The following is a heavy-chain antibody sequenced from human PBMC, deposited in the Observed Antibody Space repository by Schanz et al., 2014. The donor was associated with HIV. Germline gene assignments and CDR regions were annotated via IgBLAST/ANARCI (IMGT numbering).Heavy chain of an antibody. CDR2: INPNSANT. CDR1: GYTFTSYY. D-gene: IGHD2-15*01. CDR3: ARGRSGYCSGGSCPYGRYYFDY. J-gene: IGHJ4*02. V-gene: IGHV1-8*02. Sequence: QVQLVQSGAELKKPGASVKVSCKASGYTFTSYYIHWVRQAPGQGLEWMGWINPNSANTGYAQKFQGRVTMTRNTSISTAYMELSSLRSEDTAVYYCARGRSGYCSGGSCPYGRYYFDYWGQGTLVTVSS.